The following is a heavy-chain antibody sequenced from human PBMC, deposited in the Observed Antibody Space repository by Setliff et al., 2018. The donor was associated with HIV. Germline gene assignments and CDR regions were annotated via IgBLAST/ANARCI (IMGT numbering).Heavy chain of an antibody. D-gene: IGHD3-22*01. Sequence: GGSLRLSCAASGFNYNNFAMNWVRQAPGKGLEWVSSIGNTGTSSYYADSVKGRFTISRDTSKNSLFLEMTSLRGEDTAIYYCVRDSYSFYDGTYSYFPLDSWGQGTLVTVSS. CDR3: VRDSYSFYDGTYSYFPLDS. J-gene: IGHJ5*01. V-gene: IGHV3-23*01. CDR2: IGNTGTSS. CDR1: GFNYNNFA.